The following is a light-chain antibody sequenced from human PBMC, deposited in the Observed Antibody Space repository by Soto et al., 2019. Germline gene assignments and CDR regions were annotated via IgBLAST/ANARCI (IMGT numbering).Light chain of an antibody. V-gene: IGLV2-23*02. CDR2: EVS. CDR1: TSDVGKYNL. Sequence: QSALTQPASVSGSPGQSITISCTGTTSDVGKYNLVSWYQQYPGKAPKLMIYEVSKRPSGVSNRFSGSKSGNTASLTMSGLQAEDEADYYCCSYAGGNGVFGGGTKVTVL. J-gene: IGLJ3*02. CDR3: CSYAGGNGV.